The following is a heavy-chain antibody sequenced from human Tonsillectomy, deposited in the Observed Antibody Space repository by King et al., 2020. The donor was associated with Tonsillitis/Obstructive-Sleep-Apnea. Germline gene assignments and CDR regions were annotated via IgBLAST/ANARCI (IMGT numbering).Heavy chain of an antibody. D-gene: IGHD3-9*01. Sequence: QLVQSGAEVKKPGASLRISCKGSGYSFTSYWISWVRQMPGKGLEWMGRIDLSDSYTNYSPSFQGHVTISADKSISTAYLQWSSLKASDTAMYYCARHYDILTENYYYYGMDVWGQGTTVTVSS. V-gene: IGHV5-10-1*03. J-gene: IGHJ6*02. CDR3: ARHYDILTENYYYYGMDV. CDR1: GYSFTSYW. CDR2: IDLSDSYT.